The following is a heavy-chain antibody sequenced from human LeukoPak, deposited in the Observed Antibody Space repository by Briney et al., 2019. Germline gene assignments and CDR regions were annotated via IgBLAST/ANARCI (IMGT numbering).Heavy chain of an antibody. V-gene: IGHV4-31*03. CDR2: IYYSGST. J-gene: IGHJ4*02. Sequence: PSETLSLTCTVSGGSISSGGYYWSWIRQHPGKGLEWIGYIYYSGSTYYNPSLKSRVTISVDTSKNQFSLKLSSVTAADTAVYYRARGRDGSGSYFDYWGQGTLVTVSS. CDR3: ARGRDGSGSYFDY. D-gene: IGHD3-10*01. CDR1: GGSISSGGYY.